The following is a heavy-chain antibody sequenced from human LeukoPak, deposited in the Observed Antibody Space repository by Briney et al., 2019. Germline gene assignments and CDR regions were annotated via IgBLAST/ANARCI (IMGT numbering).Heavy chain of an antibody. Sequence: QSGGSLRLSCAASGFTFSSYGMHWVRQAPGKGLEWVAVIWYDGSNKYYADSVKGRFTISGDNSKNTLYLQMNSLRAEDTAVYYCARDFYGSGSLGYWGQGTLVTVSS. D-gene: IGHD3-10*01. V-gene: IGHV3-33*01. CDR2: IWYDGSNK. CDR3: ARDFYGSGSLGY. J-gene: IGHJ4*02. CDR1: GFTFSSYG.